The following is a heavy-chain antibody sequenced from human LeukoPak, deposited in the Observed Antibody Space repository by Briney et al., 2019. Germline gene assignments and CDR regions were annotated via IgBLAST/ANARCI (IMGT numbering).Heavy chain of an antibody. Sequence: NSSETLSLTCAVDGGSFSGYYWSRIRQPPGKGREWIGEINHSGSTNYKPSLKSRVTISVDTSRNQFSLKLSSVTAADTAVYYCARGPPLFVVVVAASVSWFDPWGQGTLVTVSS. CDR2: INHSGST. V-gene: IGHV4-34*01. CDR3: ARGPPLFVVVVAASVSWFDP. D-gene: IGHD2-15*01. J-gene: IGHJ5*02. CDR1: GGSFSGYY.